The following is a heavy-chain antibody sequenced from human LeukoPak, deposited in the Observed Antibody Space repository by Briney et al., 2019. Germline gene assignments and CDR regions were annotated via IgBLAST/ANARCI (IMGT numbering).Heavy chain of an antibody. CDR3: ARVLNNYDSSGYSAADY. D-gene: IGHD3-22*01. J-gene: IGHJ4*02. CDR1: GFPFSAYG. CDR2: ILFDGSNK. V-gene: IGHV3-33*01. Sequence: PGRSLRLSCAATGFPFSAYGMHWVRQAPGKGLDWVAVILFDGSNKNYADSVKGRFTISRDNSKNTLYLQMNSLRAEDTAVYYCARVLNNYDSSGYSAADYWGQGTLVTVSS.